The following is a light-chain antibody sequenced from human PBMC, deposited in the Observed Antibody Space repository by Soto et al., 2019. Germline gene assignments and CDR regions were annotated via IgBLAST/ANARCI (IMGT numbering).Light chain of an antibody. V-gene: IGKV1-5*01. CDR2: DAS. J-gene: IGKJ2*01. CDR1: QNIITW. CDR3: QQCDSFSYS. Sequence: DIQMTQSPSTLSASVGDRVTITCRASQNIITWLAWYQQKPGKAPKLLIYDASSLESGVPSRFSGSGSGTEFTLTINSLQPDDFATYYCQQCDSFSYSFGQGTKLDI.